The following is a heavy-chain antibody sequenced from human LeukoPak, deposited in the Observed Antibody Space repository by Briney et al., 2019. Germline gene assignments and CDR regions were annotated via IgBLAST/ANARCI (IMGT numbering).Heavy chain of an antibody. Sequence: SETLSLTCAVYGGSFSGYYWSWIRQPPGKGLEWIGEINHSGSTNYNPSLKSRVTISVDTSMNQFSLELSSVTAADTAVYYCARGHYDYVWGSYRYFPVYFDYWGQGTLVTVSS. CDR1: GGSFSGYY. J-gene: IGHJ4*02. CDR3: ARGHYDYVWGSYRYFPVYFDY. CDR2: INHSGST. V-gene: IGHV4-34*01. D-gene: IGHD3-16*02.